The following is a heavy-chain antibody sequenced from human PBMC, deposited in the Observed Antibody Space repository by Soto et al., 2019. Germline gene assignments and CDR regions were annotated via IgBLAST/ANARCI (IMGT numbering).Heavy chain of an antibody. CDR2: ISGSGGGT. Sequence: GGSLRLSCAASGFTFSSYAMSWVRQSPGKGLEWVSAISGSGGGTYYADSVKGRFTISRDNSKNTLYLQMNSLRAEDTAVYYCAKVRSSGWSLNWFDPWGQGTLVTVSS. D-gene: IGHD6-19*01. V-gene: IGHV3-23*01. J-gene: IGHJ5*02. CDR3: AKVRSSGWSLNWFDP. CDR1: GFTFSSYA.